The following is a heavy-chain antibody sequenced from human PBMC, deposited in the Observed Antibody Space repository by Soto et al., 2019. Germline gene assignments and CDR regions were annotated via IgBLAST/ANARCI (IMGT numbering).Heavy chain of an antibody. CDR1: GFTFSNNG. Sequence: GSLRLSCAASGFTFSNNGIHWVRQAPGKGLEWVALISYDGSDKDYADSVKGRFTISRDNSRNTLFLQMNSLRAEDTAVYYCARDYYKYYDSSGYYRSPAYWGQGTLVTVSS. D-gene: IGHD3-22*01. J-gene: IGHJ4*02. CDR2: ISYDGSDK. CDR3: ARDYYKYYDSSGYYRSPAY. V-gene: IGHV3-30*03.